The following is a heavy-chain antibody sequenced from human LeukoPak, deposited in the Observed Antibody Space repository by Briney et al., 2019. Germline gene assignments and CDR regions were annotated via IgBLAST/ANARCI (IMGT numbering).Heavy chain of an antibody. CDR1: GFTFDDYA. CDR3: ARDWVYKIDY. V-gene: IGHV3-9*01. J-gene: IGHJ4*02. D-gene: IGHD5-24*01. Sequence: GRSLRLSCAASGFTFDDYAMHWVRHAPGKGLEWVSGISWNSANIGYADSVKGRFTISRDNAKNTLILQINSLRAEDTAVYYCARDWVYKIDYWGRGTLVTVSS. CDR2: ISWNSANI.